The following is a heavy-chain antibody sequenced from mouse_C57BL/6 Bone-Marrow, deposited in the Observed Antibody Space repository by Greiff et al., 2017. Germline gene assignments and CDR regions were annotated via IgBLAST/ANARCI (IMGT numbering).Heavy chain of an antibody. Sequence: VQLQQSDAELVKPGASVKISCKASGYTFTDYTIYWMKQRPEQGLEWIGYIYPRDGSTKYNEKFKGKATLTADKSSSTAYMQLNSLTSEDSAVYCCARGDRHYGFDYWGQGTTLTVSS. J-gene: IGHJ2*01. D-gene: IGHD1-1*01. CDR3: ARGDRHYGFDY. CDR2: IYPRDGST. V-gene: IGHV1-78*01. CDR1: GYTFTDYT.